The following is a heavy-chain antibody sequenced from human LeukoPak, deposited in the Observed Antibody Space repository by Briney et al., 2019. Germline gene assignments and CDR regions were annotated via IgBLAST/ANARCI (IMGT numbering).Heavy chain of an antibody. CDR3: ARHVGGFFYYYGMDV. Sequence: GESLKISCKGSGYSFTSYWISWVRQMPGKGLEWMGRIDPSDSYTNYSPSFQGHVTISADKSISTAYLQWSSLKASDTAMYYCARHVGGFFYYYGMDVWGKGTTVTVSS. J-gene: IGHJ6*04. V-gene: IGHV5-10-1*01. CDR1: GYSFTSYW. CDR2: IDPSDSYT. D-gene: IGHD3-10*01.